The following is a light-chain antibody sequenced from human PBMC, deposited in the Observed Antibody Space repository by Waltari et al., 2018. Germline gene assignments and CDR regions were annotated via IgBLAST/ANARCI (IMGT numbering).Light chain of an antibody. Sequence: YELTQPPSVSVSPGQTANITCSGDNLEDKYVCWYQQKAGQSPVLVIHQDSRRPSGIPERFSGSSSGNTATLTISGTQAMDEADYYCQAWDSSTDVVFGGGTRLTVL. V-gene: IGLV3-1*01. CDR2: QDS. CDR1: NLEDKY. J-gene: IGLJ2*01. CDR3: QAWDSSTDVV.